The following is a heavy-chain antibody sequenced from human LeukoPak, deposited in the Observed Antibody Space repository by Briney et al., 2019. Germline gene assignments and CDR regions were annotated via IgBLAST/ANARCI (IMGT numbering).Heavy chain of an antibody. J-gene: IGHJ4*02. CDR3: ARASYSSSAPYYFDY. Sequence: ASVKVSCKASGYTFTSYGISWVRQAPGQGLEWMGWISAYNGNTNYAQKLQGRVTMTTDTSTSTAYMELRSLRSDDTAVCYCARASYSSSAPYYFDYWGQGTLVTVSS. CDR2: ISAYNGNT. V-gene: IGHV1-18*01. D-gene: IGHD6-6*01. CDR1: GYTFTSYG.